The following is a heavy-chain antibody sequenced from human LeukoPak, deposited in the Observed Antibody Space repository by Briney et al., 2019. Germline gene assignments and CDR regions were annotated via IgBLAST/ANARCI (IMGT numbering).Heavy chain of an antibody. CDR2: IKSDGTGI. CDR1: GFTFSNYW. CDR3: VSGQTIDY. J-gene: IGHJ4*02. Sequence: GGSQTLSCTTSGFTFSNYWMYWVRQAPGKGLVWVSRIKSDGTGITYTDSVEGRFTISRDNAKNTLYLQMNSLRDEDTAVYYCVSGQTIDYGARGTLVTASS. V-gene: IGHV3-74*01. D-gene: IGHD3-9*01.